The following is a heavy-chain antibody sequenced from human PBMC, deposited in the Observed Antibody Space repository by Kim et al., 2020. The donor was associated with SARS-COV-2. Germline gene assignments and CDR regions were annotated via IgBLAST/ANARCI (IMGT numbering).Heavy chain of an antibody. CDR1: GGSISSGGYY. Sequence: SETLSLTCTVSGGSISSGGYYWSWIRQHPGKGREWIGYIYYSGSIYYNPSLKSPVTISVDTSKNQFSLKLSSVTAAETGVYYCARVTIYDGSGYGCFDYWGQGTLVTVSS. CDR3: ARVTIYDGSGYGCFDY. D-gene: IGHD3-22*01. V-gene: IGHV4-31*01. CDR2: IYYSGSI. J-gene: IGHJ4*01.